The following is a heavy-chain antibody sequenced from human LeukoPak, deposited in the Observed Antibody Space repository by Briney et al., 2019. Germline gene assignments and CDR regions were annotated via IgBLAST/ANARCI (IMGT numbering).Heavy chain of an antibody. CDR1: GFTFSSYA. J-gene: IGHJ4*02. D-gene: IGHD3-3*01. CDR2: ISGSGGST. Sequence: PGGSLRLSCAASGFTFSSYAMSWVRQAPGKGLEWVSAISGSGGSTYYADSVKGRFTISRDNSKNTLYLQMNSPRAEDTAVYYCAKARFGVVIFDYWGQGTLVTVSS. CDR3: AKARFGVVIFDY. V-gene: IGHV3-23*01.